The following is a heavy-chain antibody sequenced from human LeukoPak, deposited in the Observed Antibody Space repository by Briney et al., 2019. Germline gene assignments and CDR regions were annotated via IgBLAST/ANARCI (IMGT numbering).Heavy chain of an antibody. CDR2: IGGSGESA. J-gene: IGHJ4*02. CDR3: VTRNYYASGRPFDY. CDR1: GFPLESFN. V-gene: IGHV3-23*01. D-gene: IGHD3-10*01. Sequence: GGSLRLSCEASGFPLESFNMNWVRQAPGKGLEWVSIIGGSGESAYYADSVKGRFTISRDNSKNTLYLQMNSLRAEDTAVYYCVTRNYYASGRPFDYWGQGTLVTVSS.